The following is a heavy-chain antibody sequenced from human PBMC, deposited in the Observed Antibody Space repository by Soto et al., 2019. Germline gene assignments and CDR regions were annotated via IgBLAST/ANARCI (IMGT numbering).Heavy chain of an antibody. CDR3: AKGGPDGICSGGRCYFDY. V-gene: IGHV3-9*01. Sequence: EVQLVESGGGLVQPGRSLRLSCAASGFTFDDYAMHWVRRVPGKGLEWVSSISWNSNIIGYADSVKGRFTISRDNAKNSLYQQMNSLRAEDTALYYCAKGGPDGICSGGRCYFDYWGQGTLVTVSS. D-gene: IGHD2-15*01. CDR2: ISWNSNII. CDR1: GFTFDDYA. J-gene: IGHJ4*02.